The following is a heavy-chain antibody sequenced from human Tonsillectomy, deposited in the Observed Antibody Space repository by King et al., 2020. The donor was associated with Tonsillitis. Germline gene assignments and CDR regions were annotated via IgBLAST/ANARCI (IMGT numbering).Heavy chain of an antibody. Sequence: QLVQSGAEVKQPGESLKISCKGSGYTFTSYWIGWVRQMPGKGLEWMGIIYPGDSETSYSPSFQGQVTISADKSIRTAYLQWSRLKASDTAMYYCSSSRLQKYYYDNSLDYWGQGTLVTVSS. CDR3: SSSRLQKYYYDNSLDY. V-gene: IGHV5-51*01. CDR2: IYPGDSET. D-gene: IGHD3-22*01. J-gene: IGHJ4*02. CDR1: GYTFTSYW.